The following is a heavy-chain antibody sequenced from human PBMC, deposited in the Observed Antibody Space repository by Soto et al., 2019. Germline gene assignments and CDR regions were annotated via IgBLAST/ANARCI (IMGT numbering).Heavy chain of an antibody. Sequence: ASVKVSCKASGYTFTSYDINWVRQATGQGLEWMGWMNPNSGNTGYAQKFQGRVTMTRNTSISTAYMELSSLRSEDTAVYYCARLSPYDISGYYYYYGMDVWGQGTTVTVSS. D-gene: IGHD3-22*01. CDR3: ARLSPYDISGYYYYYGMDV. J-gene: IGHJ6*02. CDR1: GYTFTSYD. V-gene: IGHV1-8*01. CDR2: MNPNSGNT.